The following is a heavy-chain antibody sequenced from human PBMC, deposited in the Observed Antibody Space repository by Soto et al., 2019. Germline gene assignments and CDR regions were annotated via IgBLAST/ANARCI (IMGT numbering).Heavy chain of an antibody. CDR3: ARGGSLYYYYGMDV. J-gene: IGHJ6*02. CDR1: GFTISNNY. V-gene: IGHV3-53*01. CDR2: IDSGGDT. Sequence: EVQLMESGGGLIQPGGSLRLSCAASGFTISNNYMTWVRQAPGKGLEWVSLIDSGGDTYYGDSVKGRFVVSRDTSKNTLYVQMNSLRAEDTAVYHCARGGSLYYYYGMDVWGQGTTVTVSS. D-gene: IGHD3-16*01.